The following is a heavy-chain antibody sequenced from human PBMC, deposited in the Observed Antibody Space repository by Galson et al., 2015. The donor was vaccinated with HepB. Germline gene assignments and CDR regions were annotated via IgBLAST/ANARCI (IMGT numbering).Heavy chain of an antibody. CDR2: IIPIFGTA. V-gene: IGHV1-69*13. CDR1: GYTFTTNG. Sequence: SVKVSCKASGYTFTTNGISWVRQAPGQGLEWMGGIIPIFGTANHAQKFQGRVTLTADESTSTAYMELSSLRSEDTAVYYCARGDTGMINYYYYYGMDVWGQGTTVTVSS. CDR3: ARGDTGMINYYYYYGMDV. D-gene: IGHD5-18*01. J-gene: IGHJ6*02.